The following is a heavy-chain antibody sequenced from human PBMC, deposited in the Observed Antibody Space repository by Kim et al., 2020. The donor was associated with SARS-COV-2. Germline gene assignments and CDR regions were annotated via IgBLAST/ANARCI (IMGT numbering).Heavy chain of an antibody. CDR1: GGSISSSSYY. J-gene: IGHJ6*02. Sequence: SETLSLTCTVSGGSISSSSYYWGWIRQPPGKGLEWIGSIYYSGSTYYNPSLKSRVTISVDTSKNQFSLKLSSVTAADTAVYYCARDAFITMILLSQGYYYGMDVGGQGTTVTVSS. CDR3: ARDAFITMILLSQGYYYGMDV. D-gene: IGHD3-22*01. CDR2: IYYSGST. V-gene: IGHV4-39*02.